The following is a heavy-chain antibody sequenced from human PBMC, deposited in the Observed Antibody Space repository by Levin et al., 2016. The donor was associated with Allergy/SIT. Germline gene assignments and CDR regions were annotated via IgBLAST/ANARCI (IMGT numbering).Heavy chain of an antibody. D-gene: IGHD3-22*01. Sequence: SETLSLTCAVYGGSFSGYYWSWIRQPPGKGLEWIGEINHSGSTNYNPSLKSRVTISVDTSKNQFSLKLSSVTAADTAVYYCARGHVYYDSSGYYYYYYYMDVWGKGTYGHRLL. V-gene: IGHV4-34*01. J-gene: IGHJ6*03. CDR2: INHSGST. CDR3: ARGHVYYDSSGYYYYYYYMDV. CDR1: GGSFSGYY.